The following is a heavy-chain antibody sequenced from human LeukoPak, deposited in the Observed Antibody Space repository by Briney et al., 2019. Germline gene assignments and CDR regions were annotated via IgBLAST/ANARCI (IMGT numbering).Heavy chain of an antibody. D-gene: IGHD1-26*01. CDR1: GFTFSSYA. CDR2: IIPILGVP. J-gene: IGHJ4*02. V-gene: IGHV1-69*04. Sequence: GGSLRLSCAASGFTFSSYAISWVRQAPGQGLEWMGRIIPILGVPNYAQKFQGRVTITADKSTSTAYMELSSLRSEDTAVYYCASVLLGATGMDYWGQGTLVTVSS. CDR3: ASVLLGATGMDY.